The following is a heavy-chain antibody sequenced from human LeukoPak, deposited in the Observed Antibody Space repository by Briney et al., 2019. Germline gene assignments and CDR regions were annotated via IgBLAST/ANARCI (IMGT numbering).Heavy chain of an antibody. CDR1: GFTFSSYA. J-gene: IGHJ3*02. CDR2: ISGSGGST. D-gene: IGHD2-2*01. Sequence: GGSLRLSCAASGFTFSSYAMSWVRQAPGKGLEWVSAISGSGGSTYYADSVKGRFAISGDNSKNTLYLQMNSLRAEDTAVYYCANPQPDIVVVPAAMKGDAFDIWGQGTMVTVSS. V-gene: IGHV3-23*01. CDR3: ANPQPDIVVVPAAMKGDAFDI.